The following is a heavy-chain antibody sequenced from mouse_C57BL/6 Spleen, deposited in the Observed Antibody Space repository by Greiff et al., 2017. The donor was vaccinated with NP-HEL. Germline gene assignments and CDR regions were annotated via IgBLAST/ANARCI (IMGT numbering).Heavy chain of an antibody. Sequence: VKLMESGAELVKPGASVKISCKASGYAFSSYWMNWVKQRPGKGLEWIGQIYPGDGDTNYNGKFKGKATLTADKSSSTAYMQLSSLTSEDSAVYFCARSNYYGSSYAMDYWGQGTSVTVSS. CDR3: ARSNYYGSSYAMDY. CDR2: IYPGDGDT. J-gene: IGHJ4*01. V-gene: IGHV1-80*01. D-gene: IGHD1-1*01. CDR1: GYAFSSYW.